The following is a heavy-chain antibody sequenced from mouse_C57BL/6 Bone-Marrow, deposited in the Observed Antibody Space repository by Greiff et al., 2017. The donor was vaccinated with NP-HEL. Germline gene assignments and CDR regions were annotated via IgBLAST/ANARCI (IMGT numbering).Heavy chain of an antibody. CDR3: ASWPYDGDESPWFAY. D-gene: IGHD2-3*01. CDR1: GYTFTSYW. Sequence: VQLQQPGAELVKPGASVSLSCKASGYTFTSYWMHWVKQRPGQGLEWIGMIHPNSGSTNYNEKFKSKATLTVDKSSSPAYMQLSSLTSEDSAVYYCASWPYDGDESPWFAYGGQGTLVTVSA. V-gene: IGHV1-64*01. J-gene: IGHJ3*01. CDR2: IHPNSGST.